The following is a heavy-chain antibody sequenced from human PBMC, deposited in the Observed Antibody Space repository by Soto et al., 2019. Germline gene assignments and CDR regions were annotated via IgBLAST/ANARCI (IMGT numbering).Heavy chain of an antibody. D-gene: IGHD2-2*01. J-gene: IGHJ6*02. CDR2: ISGSGGST. CDR3: ANPYCSSTSCYHYYYAMDV. Sequence: EVQLLESGGGLEQPGGSLRLSCAASGFTFSSYAMSWVRQAPGKGLAWVSAISGSGGSTYYADTVQGRFTVSRDNSKNTLYLQMNSLRAEYTAVYYCANPYCSSTSCYHYYYAMDVWGQGTTVTVSS. V-gene: IGHV3-23*01. CDR1: GFTFSSYA.